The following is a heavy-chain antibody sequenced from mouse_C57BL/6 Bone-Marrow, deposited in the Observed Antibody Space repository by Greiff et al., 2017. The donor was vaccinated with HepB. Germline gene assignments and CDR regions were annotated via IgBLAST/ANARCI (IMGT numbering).Heavy chain of an antibody. CDR3: AQGRSNLFDY. D-gene: IGHD2-5*01. CDR1: GYAFSSSW. J-gene: IGHJ2*01. Sequence: VQLQQSGPELVKPGASVKISCKASGYAFSSSWMNWVKQRPGKGLEWIGRIYPGDGDTNYNGKFKGKATLTADKSSSTAYMQLSSLTSEDSAVYFCAQGRSNLFDYWGQGTTLTGSS. V-gene: IGHV1-82*01. CDR2: IYPGDGDT.